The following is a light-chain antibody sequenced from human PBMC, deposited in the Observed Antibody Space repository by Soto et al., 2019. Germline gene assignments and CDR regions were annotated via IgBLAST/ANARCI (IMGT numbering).Light chain of an antibody. CDR3: QSYDSDVVV. Sequence: NFMLTQPHSVSESPGKTLSISCTRSSGRIANNYVQWYQQRPGSAPTTVIYENNQRHSGVPDRFSGSTDGSSNSASLTISGLQTEDEADYYCQSYDSDVVVFGGGTKVTVL. CDR2: ENN. CDR1: SGRIANNY. J-gene: IGLJ2*01. V-gene: IGLV6-57*04.